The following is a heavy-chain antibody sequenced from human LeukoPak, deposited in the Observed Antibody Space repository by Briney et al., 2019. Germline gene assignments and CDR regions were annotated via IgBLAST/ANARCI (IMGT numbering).Heavy chain of an antibody. CDR1: GGSISSSSCY. CDR3: ASRKYSSSWYPKYYFDY. D-gene: IGHD6-13*01. V-gene: IGHV4-39*01. Sequence: SETLSLTCTVSGGSISSSSCYWGWIRQPPGKGLEWIGSIYYSGSTYYNPSLKSRVTISVDTSKNQFSLKLSSVTAADTAVYYCASRKYSSSWYPKYYFDYWGQGTLVTVSS. CDR2: IYYSGST. J-gene: IGHJ4*02.